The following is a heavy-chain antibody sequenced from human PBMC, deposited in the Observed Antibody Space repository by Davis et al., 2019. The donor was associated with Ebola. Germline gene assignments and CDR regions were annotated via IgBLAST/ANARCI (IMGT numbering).Heavy chain of an antibody. CDR1: GGSFSSHP. J-gene: IGHJ4*02. D-gene: IGHD3-9*01. CDR2: IIPIYDTP. CDR3: ARDFDGGNYYFDY. Sequence: SVTVSCKTSGGSFSSHPISWARQAPRQGLEWMGGIIPIYDTPHYAQKFQGRITITADASTSTAYMELSSLRSEDTATYFCARDFDGGNYYFDYWGPGTPVTVSS. V-gene: IGHV1-69*13.